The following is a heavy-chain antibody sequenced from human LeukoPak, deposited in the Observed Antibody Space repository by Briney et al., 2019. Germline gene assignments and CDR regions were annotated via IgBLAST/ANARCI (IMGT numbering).Heavy chain of an antibody. CDR3: ARGGGLDV. J-gene: IGHJ6*02. D-gene: IGHD3-16*01. CDR1: GFTFTSYT. Sequence: PGGFLRLSCAASGFTFTSYTMNWVRQAPGKGLEWVASINHNGNVNYYVDSVKGRFTISRDNAKNSLYLQMSNLRAEDTAVYFCARGGGLDVWGQGATVTVSS. CDR2: INHNGNVN. V-gene: IGHV3-7*03.